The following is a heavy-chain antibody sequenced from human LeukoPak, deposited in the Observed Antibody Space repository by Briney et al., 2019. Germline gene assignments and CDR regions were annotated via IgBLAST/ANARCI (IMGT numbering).Heavy chain of an antibody. J-gene: IGHJ3*02. Sequence: AGGSLRLSCAASGFTFSSYAMHWVRQVPGKGLEWVANIKQDGSEKYYVDSVEGRFTMSRDNADKSLYLQMNSLRAEDTAVYYCARWWSRGFDIWGQGTMVTVSS. CDR3: ARWWSRGFDI. CDR1: GFTFSSYA. CDR2: IKQDGSEK. V-gene: IGHV3-7*01. D-gene: IGHD2-15*01.